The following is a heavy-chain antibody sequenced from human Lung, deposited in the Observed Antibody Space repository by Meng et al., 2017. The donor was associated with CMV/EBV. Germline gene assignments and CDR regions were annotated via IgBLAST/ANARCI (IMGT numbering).Heavy chain of an antibody. CDR2: NYYSGST. CDR1: GGSLSTYY. D-gene: IGHD3-16*02. CDR3: ARHQNGGTYPLDY. J-gene: IGHJ4*02. V-gene: IGHV4-59*08. Sequence: QWQLPESGPGLVTPAETLSLTCAVSGGSLSTYYWSWIRQPPGKGLEWIGNNYYSGSTNYNPSLASRVTISVDSSKNQFSLKLSSVTAADTAVYYCARHQNGGTYPLDYWGQGTLVTVSS.